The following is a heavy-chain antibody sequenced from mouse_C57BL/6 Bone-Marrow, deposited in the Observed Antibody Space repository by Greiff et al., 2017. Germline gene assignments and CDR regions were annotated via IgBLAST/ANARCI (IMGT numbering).Heavy chain of an antibody. CDR2: IYPRSGNT. J-gene: IGHJ2*01. Sequence: QVQLQQSGAELARPGASVKLSCKASGYTFTSYGISWVKQRTGQGLEWIGEIYPRSGNTYYNEKFKGKATLTADKSSSTAYMELRSLTSADSAVYFCARDVGSSYYFDYWGQGTTLTVSS. V-gene: IGHV1-81*01. D-gene: IGHD1-1*01. CDR3: ARDVGSSYYFDY. CDR1: GYTFTSYG.